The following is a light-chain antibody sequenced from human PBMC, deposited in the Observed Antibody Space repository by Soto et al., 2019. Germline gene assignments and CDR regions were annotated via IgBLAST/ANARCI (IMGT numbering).Light chain of an antibody. Sequence: EIVVTQSPGTLSLSPGERATLACRASQRVSSSYLAWYQQKPGQAPRLLIYGASSRSTGITDRFSGSGTRTAYNITTSRLEPDAFAVYYCHQYGSSPRVTFGGGTHVQIK. V-gene: IGKV3-20*01. CDR1: QRVSSSY. CDR2: GAS. J-gene: IGKJ4*01. CDR3: HQYGSSPRVT.